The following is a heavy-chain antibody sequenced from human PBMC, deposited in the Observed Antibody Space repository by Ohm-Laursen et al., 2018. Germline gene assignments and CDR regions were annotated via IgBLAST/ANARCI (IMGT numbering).Heavy chain of an antibody. CDR3: ARARSLDYFDY. V-gene: IGHV3-53*01. CDR1: GFTASSNY. D-gene: IGHD6-6*01. J-gene: IGHJ4*02. Sequence: SLRLSCSASGFTASSNYMSWVRQAPGKGLEWVSVIYSGGSTYYADSVKGRFTISRDNSKNTLYLQMNSLRAEDTAVYYCARARSLDYFDYWGQGTLVTVSS. CDR2: IYSGGST.